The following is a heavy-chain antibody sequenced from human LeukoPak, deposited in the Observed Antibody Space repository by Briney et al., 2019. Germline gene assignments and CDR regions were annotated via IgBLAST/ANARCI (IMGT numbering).Heavy chain of an antibody. J-gene: IGHJ4*02. CDR3: ARVTSSSSLDY. CDR1: GGSTSSYY. D-gene: IGHD6-6*01. Sequence: SETLSLTCTVSGGSTSSYYWSWIRQPPGKGLEWIGYIYYSGSTNYNPSLKSRVTISVDTSKNQFSLKLSSVTAADTAVYYCARVTSSSSLDYWGQGTLVTVSS. V-gene: IGHV4-59*01. CDR2: IYYSGST.